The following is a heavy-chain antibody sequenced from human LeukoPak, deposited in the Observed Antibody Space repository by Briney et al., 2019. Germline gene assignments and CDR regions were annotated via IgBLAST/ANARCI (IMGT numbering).Heavy chain of an antibody. CDR1: GYSFTGSA. V-gene: IGHV7-4-1*02. J-gene: IGHJ6*03. D-gene: IGHD3-10*01. CDR2: INTNTGNP. Sequence: GASVKVSCKASGYSFTGSAMNWVRQAPGQGLEWMGWINTNTGNPTYAQGFTGRFVFSLDTSVSTAYLQISSLKAEDTAVYYCASEYGSGSWAYYYYMDVWGKGTTVTVSS. CDR3: ASEYGSGSWAYYYYMDV.